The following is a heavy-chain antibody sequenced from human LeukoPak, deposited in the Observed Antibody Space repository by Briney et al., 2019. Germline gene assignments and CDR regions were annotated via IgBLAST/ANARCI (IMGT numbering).Heavy chain of an antibody. Sequence: GGSLRLSCEASGFTFSNYWMTWVRQAPGKGLEWVANIDQDGSEKYYVDSVKGRFTISRDNVRDSLYLQMNNLRAEDTAVYYCARGGTLWFGESRFDYWGQGTLVTVSS. CDR2: IDQDGSEK. D-gene: IGHD3-10*01. CDR3: ARGGTLWFGESRFDY. CDR1: GFTFSNYW. V-gene: IGHV3-7*03. J-gene: IGHJ4*02.